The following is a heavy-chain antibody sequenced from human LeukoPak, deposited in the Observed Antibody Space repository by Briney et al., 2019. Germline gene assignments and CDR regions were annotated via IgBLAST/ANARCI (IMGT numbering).Heavy chain of an antibody. V-gene: IGHV4-34*01. D-gene: IGHD6-6*01. J-gene: IGHJ6*03. Sequence: SETLSLTCAVYGGSFSGYYWSWIRQPPGKGLEWLGEINHSGSTNYNPSLKSRVTISVDTSKNQFSLKLSSVTAADTAVYYCARGVSIAARQYYYYYMDVWGKGTTVTVSS. CDR1: GGSFSGYY. CDR3: ARGVSIAARQYYYYYMDV. CDR2: INHSGST.